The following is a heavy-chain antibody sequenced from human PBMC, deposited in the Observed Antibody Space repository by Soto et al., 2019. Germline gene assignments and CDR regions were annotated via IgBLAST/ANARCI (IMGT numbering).Heavy chain of an antibody. CDR2: IKSKTDGGTT. D-gene: IGHD4-17*01. V-gene: IGHV3-15*01. Sequence: EVQLVESGGGLVKPGGSLRLSCAASGFTFSNAWMSWVRQAPGKGLEWVGRIKSKTDGGTTDYAAPVKGRFTISRDDSKNTLYLQMNSLKTEDTAVYYCTTDRYGLRWQGDRPTPFDYWGQGTLVTVSS. J-gene: IGHJ4*02. CDR1: GFTFSNAW. CDR3: TTDRYGLRWQGDRPTPFDY.